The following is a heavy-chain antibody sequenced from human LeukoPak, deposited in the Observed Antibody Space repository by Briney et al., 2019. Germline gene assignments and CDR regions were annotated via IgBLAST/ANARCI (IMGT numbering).Heavy chain of an antibody. Sequence: EGSLRLSCAASGFTFSNAWMNWVRQAPGKGLEWVGRIKSKTDGGTTDYAAPVKGRFTISRDDSKNTLYLQMNSLKTEDTAVYYCTTVLVCSSTSCLDYWGQGTLVTVSS. V-gene: IGHV3-15*01. D-gene: IGHD2-2*01. CDR3: TTVLVCSSTSCLDY. CDR1: GFTFSNAW. CDR2: IKSKTDGGTT. J-gene: IGHJ4*02.